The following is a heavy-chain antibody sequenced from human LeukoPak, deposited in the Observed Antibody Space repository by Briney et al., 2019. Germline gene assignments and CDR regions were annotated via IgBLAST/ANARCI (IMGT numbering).Heavy chain of an antibody. J-gene: IGHJ5*02. CDR3: ARRGLGNWFDP. V-gene: IGHV4-59*08. CDR2: IYYSGST. Sequence: SETLSLTCTVSGGSISSYYWSWIWQPPGKGLEWIGYIYYSGSTNYNPSLKSRVTISVDTSKNQFSLKLSSVTAADTAVYYCARRGLGNWFDPWGQGTLVTVSS. CDR1: GGSISSYY. D-gene: IGHD6-19*01.